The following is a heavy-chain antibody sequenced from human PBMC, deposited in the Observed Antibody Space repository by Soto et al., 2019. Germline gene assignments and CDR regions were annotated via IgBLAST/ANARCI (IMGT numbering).Heavy chain of an antibody. D-gene: IGHD6-19*01. Sequence: QVQLVESGGGVVQPGRSLRLSCAASGFTFRSYGIQWVRQAPDKGLEWVAFISYDASNKDYADSVKGRFTISRDNSRNTLYLQMNSLRAEDTAVYFCAKTHGPGIAVAGTDWYFDLWGRGTLVTVSS. J-gene: IGHJ2*01. CDR1: GFTFRSYG. CDR3: AKTHGPGIAVAGTDWYFDL. V-gene: IGHV3-30*18. CDR2: ISYDASNK.